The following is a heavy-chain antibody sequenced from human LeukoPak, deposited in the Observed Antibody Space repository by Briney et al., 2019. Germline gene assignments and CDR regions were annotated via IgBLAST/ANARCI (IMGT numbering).Heavy chain of an antibody. D-gene: IGHD3-10*01. J-gene: IGHJ4*02. Sequence: ASVKVSCKVSGYTLTELSMHWVRQAPGKGLEWTGGFDPEDGETIYAQKFQGRVTMTEDTSTDTAYMELSSLRSEDTAVYYCATPGPVLLWFGELLRWGQGTLAPVSS. V-gene: IGHV1-24*01. CDR3: ATPGPVLLWFGELLR. CDR1: GYTLTELS. CDR2: FDPEDGET.